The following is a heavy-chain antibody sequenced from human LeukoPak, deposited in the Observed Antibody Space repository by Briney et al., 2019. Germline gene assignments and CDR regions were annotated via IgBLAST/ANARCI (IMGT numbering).Heavy chain of an antibody. V-gene: IGHV5-51*01. Sequence: GESLKISCQASGYTFTNYWIGWVRQMPGKGLEWMGIIYPGDSDTRYSRSFQGQVTVSADKSINTVYLQWSSLKASDTAMYYCAREAQTLLWFGFDYWGQGTLVTVSS. D-gene: IGHD3-10*01. CDR1: GYTFTNYW. CDR2: IYPGDSDT. J-gene: IGHJ4*02. CDR3: AREAQTLLWFGFDY.